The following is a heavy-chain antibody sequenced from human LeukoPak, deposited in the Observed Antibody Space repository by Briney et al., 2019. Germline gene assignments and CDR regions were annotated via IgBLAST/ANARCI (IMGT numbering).Heavy chain of an antibody. D-gene: IGHD2-15*01. CDR1: GFTFSSYW. CDR2: INGDGSGA. J-gene: IGHJ4*02. Sequence: PGGSLRLSFAASGFTFSSYWMHWVGQAPGKGLVWVSRINGDGSGAIYADSVKGRFTISRDNAKNTLYLQMNSLRAEDAAVYYCARDGSLPDYWGQGTLVTVSS. CDR3: ARDGSLPDY. V-gene: IGHV3-74*01.